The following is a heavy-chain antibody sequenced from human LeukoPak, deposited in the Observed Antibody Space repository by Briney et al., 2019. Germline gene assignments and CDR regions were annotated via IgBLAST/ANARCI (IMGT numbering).Heavy chain of an antibody. V-gene: IGHV3-66*01. CDR1: GFTVTSNY. D-gene: IGHD3-10*02. CDR2: IYSGGGA. J-gene: IGHJ5*02. CDR3: ARVFPPNWFDP. Sequence: GGSLRLSCAASGFTVTSNYMSWVRQAPGKGLEWVSIIYSGGGAYYADSVEGRFTISRDNSRNTLFLQVNSLRAEDTAMYYCARVFPPNWFDPWGQGTLVTVSS.